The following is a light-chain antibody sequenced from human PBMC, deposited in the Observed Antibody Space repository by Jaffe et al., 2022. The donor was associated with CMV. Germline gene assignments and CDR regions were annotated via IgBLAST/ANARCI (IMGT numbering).Light chain of an antibody. CDR2: DTS. CDR1: TGAVTSGHY. Sequence: QAVVTQEPSLTVSPGGTVTLTCGSSTGAVTSGHYPYWFQQKPGQAPRTLIYDTSNTHSWTPARFSGSLLGGKAALTLSGAQPEDEAEYYCLLSYSGGRYVFGTGTKVTVL. J-gene: IGLJ1*01. V-gene: IGLV7-46*01. CDR3: LLSYSGGRYV.